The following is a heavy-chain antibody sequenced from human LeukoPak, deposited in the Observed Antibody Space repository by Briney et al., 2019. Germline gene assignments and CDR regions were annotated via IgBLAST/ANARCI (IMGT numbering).Heavy chain of an antibody. CDR3: ARAQLVSLDY. Sequence: GGSLRLSCAASGFTFSSYDMHWVRQATGKGLEWVSAIGTAGDTYYPGSVKGRFTISRENAKNSLYLQMDSLRAGDSAVYCCARAQLVSLDYWGQGTLVTVSS. J-gene: IGHJ4*02. CDR1: GFTFSSYD. D-gene: IGHD1-1*01. CDR2: IGTAGDT. V-gene: IGHV3-13*01.